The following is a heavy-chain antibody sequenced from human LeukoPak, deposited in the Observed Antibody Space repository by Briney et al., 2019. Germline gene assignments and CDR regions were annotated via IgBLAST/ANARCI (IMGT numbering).Heavy chain of an antibody. CDR1: GYTFTGYY. V-gene: IGHV1-2*02. J-gene: IGHJ4*02. CDR3: ARDLAYGDYIFDY. CDR2: INPNSGGT. Sequence: GASVKVSCKASGYTFTGYYMHWVRQAPGQGLEWMGWINPNSGGTNYAQKFQGRVTMTRDTSISTAYMELSRLRSDDTAVYYCARDLAYGDYIFDYWGQGTLATVSS. D-gene: IGHD4-17*01.